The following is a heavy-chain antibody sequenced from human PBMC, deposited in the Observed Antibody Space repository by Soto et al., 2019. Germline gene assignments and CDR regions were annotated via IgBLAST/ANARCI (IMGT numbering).Heavy chain of an antibody. CDR3: AKDHYGSAIYGMDV. CDR2: IAWNSDII. Sequence: EVQLVESGGGLVQPGRSLRLSCAASGFSFEDYAMHWVRQAPGKGLEGVSGIAWNSDIIGYADSVKGRFTISRDNGKNAVYLQMNSLRPEDTALYYCAKDHYGSAIYGMDVWGQGTTVTVSS. J-gene: IGHJ6*02. CDR1: GFSFEDYA. V-gene: IGHV3-9*01. D-gene: IGHD3-10*01.